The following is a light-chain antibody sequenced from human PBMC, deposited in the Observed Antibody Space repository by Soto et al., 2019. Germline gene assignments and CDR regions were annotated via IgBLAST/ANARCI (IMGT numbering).Light chain of an antibody. CDR2: GAS. Sequence: IGLKHSPGTLSLSPGERATLSCGASQSVSNNYLAWYQQKPGQAPRLLIYGASNRATGIPDRFSGSGSGTDFTLTISRLEPEDFAVYYCQQYGSSGTFGQGTKVDIK. CDR3: QQYGSSGT. CDR1: QSVSNNY. J-gene: IGKJ1*01. V-gene: IGKV3-20*01.